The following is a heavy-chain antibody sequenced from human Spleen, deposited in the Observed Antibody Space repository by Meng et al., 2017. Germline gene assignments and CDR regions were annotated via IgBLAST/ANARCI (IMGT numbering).Heavy chain of an antibody. CDR3: ARGTWSGYYNWFDP. CDR2: INHSGGT. V-gene: IGHV4-34*01. D-gene: IGHD3-3*01. Sequence: QAPAQQGAGGLLQPSETLSLTCAVSGGFFSNFYWNWIRQPPGKGLEWIGEINHSGGTNYNPSLKSRVTISVDTSKSQFSLKVNSVTAADTAVYYCARGTWSGYYNWFDPWGQGTLVTVSS. J-gene: IGHJ5*02. CDR1: GGFFSNFY.